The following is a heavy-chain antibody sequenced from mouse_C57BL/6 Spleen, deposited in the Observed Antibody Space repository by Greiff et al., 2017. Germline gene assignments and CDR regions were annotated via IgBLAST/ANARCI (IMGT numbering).Heavy chain of an antibody. CDR2: VHPGDGDT. J-gene: IGHJ2*01. CDR1: GYAFSSSW. Sequence: VQLQQSGPELVKPGASVKISCKASGYAFSSSWMNWVKQRPGKGLEWIGRVHPGDGDTNYNGKFKGKATLTAGKSSSTAYMQLSSLTSDDSAVYFCTSGPPCFDYWGKGTTLTVSS. V-gene: IGHV1-82*01. CDR3: TSGPPCFDY.